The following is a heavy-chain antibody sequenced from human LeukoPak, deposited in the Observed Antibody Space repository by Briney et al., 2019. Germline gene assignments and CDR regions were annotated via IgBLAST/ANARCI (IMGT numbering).Heavy chain of an antibody. CDR2: IYYSGST. D-gene: IGHD6-13*01. V-gene: IGHV4-59*01. J-gene: IGHJ5*02. Sequence: SETLSLTCTVSGGSISSYYWSWIRQPPGKGLEWIGYIYYSGSTNYNPSLKSRVTISVDTSKNQFSLKLSSVTAADTAVYYCARDSPAAAGHGVWFDPWGQGTLVTVSS. CDR1: GGSISSYY. CDR3: ARDSPAAAGHGVWFDP.